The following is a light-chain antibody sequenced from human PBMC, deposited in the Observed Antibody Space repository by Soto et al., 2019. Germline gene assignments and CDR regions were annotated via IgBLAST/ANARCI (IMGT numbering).Light chain of an antibody. CDR1: QSVNGNF. V-gene: IGKV3-20*01. CDR2: AAS. Sequence: EIVLTQSPGTLSLSPGARATLSCRASQSVNGNFLAWYQQKPGQAPRLLIYAASSRATGVPDRFSGSGSGTDFSLTISRLEPEDFAVYYCQQYGSSPFTFGPGTKVDIK. CDR3: QQYGSSPFT. J-gene: IGKJ3*01.